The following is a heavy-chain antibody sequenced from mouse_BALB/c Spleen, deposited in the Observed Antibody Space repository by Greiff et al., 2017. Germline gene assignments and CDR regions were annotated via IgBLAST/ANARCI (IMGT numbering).Heavy chain of an antibody. CDR2: IYPYNGGT. Sequence: VQLKQSGAELARPGASVKISCKASGYTFTDYNMHWVKQSHGKSLEWIGYIYPYNGGTGYNQKFKSKATLTVDNSSSTAYMELRSLTSEDSAVYYCARYYGNYYAMDYWGQGTSVTVSS. CDR3: ARYYGNYYAMDY. D-gene: IGHD2-1*01. J-gene: IGHJ4*01. CDR1: GYTFTDYN. V-gene: IGHV1S29*02.